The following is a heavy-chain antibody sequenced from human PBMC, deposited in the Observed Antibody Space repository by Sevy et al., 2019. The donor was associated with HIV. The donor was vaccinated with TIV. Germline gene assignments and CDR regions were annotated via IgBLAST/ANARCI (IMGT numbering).Heavy chain of an antibody. CDR1: GFIFSGSA. V-gene: IGHV3-73*01. CDR2: IRSKANSYAT. Sequence: GGSLRLSCAASGFIFSGSAMHWVRQASGKGLEWVGRIRSKANSYATAYAASVKGRFTISRDDSKNTAFLQMNSLTTEDTAVYYCTALGSSRGSDYWGQGTLVTVSS. CDR3: TALGSSRGSDY. J-gene: IGHJ4*02. D-gene: IGHD6-13*01.